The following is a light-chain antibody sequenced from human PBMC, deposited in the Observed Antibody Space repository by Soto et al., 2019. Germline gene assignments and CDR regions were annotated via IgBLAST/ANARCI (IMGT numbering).Light chain of an antibody. CDR3: HVWDISAEQVF. J-gene: IGLJ2*01. V-gene: IGLV3-21*02. CDR1: NIGSKS. CDR2: ADS. Sequence: SYELTQPPSVSVAPGQTATVTCGADNIGSKSVHWYQKKAGQAPLLVVFADSDRPPGIPARFSAFNSGNTATLTISMVEDGDEADYYCHVWDISAEQVFFGGGTKLTVL.